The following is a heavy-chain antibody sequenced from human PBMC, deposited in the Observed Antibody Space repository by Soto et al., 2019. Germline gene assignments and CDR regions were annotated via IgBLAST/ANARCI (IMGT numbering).Heavy chain of an antibody. CDR3: ARGGWLPSNPDY. D-gene: IGHD3-9*01. CDR1: GFIYSNYW. J-gene: IGHJ4*02. Sequence: EVQVVDSGGGLVQPGGSLRLSCAASGFIYSNYWMHWVRQAPGKGLVWVSSISGDGSTTTYADSVKGRFTISRDNAKNTRYLQMDRLRAEDAAVYYCARGGWLPSNPDYWGQGTLVTVSS. V-gene: IGHV3-74*01. CDR2: ISGDGSTT.